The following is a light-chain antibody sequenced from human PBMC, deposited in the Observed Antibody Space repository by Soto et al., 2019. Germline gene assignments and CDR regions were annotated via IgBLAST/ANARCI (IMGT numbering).Light chain of an antibody. Sequence: TQSPSTLSWSPGERATLSCRASQSVSRDLAWYQQKPGQAPRLLIYGASTRAPSIPARFSGSGSGTDFTLTISSLQYEDFAVYYCQQYDKWPTWTFGQGTKVDIK. CDR1: QSVSRD. V-gene: IGKV3-15*01. CDR2: GAS. J-gene: IGKJ1*01. CDR3: QQYDKWPTWT.